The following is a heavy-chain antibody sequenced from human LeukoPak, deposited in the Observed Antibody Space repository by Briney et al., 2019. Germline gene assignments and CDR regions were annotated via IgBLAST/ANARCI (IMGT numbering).Heavy chain of an antibody. D-gene: IGHD6-13*01. CDR1: GLTFSNYW. J-gene: IGHJ4*02. V-gene: IGHV3-74*01. CDR3: IAAAPHIDF. Sequence: GGSLRLSCAASGLTFSNYWAHWVRQAPGKGQLLVSRINSDASSTRYADSVKGRFTITRDDAKNMLYLEMSSLRDKDTAVYYCIAAAPHIDFGGQGTLVTVSS. CDR2: INSDASST.